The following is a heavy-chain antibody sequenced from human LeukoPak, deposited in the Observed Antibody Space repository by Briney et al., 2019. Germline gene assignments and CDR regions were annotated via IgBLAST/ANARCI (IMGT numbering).Heavy chain of an antibody. D-gene: IGHD3-22*01. CDR3: ARVTYYYDSSGPDDY. Sequence: PGGSLRLSCAASEFTFDDYAMHWVRQAPGKGLEWVSGISWNSGTIGYADSVKGRFTISRDNAKNSLYLQMNSLRAEDTAVYYCARVTYYYDSSGPDDYWGQGTLVTVSS. CDR1: EFTFDDYA. CDR2: ISWNSGTI. V-gene: IGHV3-9*01. J-gene: IGHJ4*02.